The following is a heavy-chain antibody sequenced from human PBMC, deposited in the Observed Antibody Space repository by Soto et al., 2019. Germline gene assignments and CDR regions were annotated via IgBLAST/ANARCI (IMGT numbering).Heavy chain of an antibody. J-gene: IGHJ6*02. V-gene: IGHV4-59*01. CDR3: ARGRGGGSGSYDDYYGMDV. CDR1: GGSISSYY. CDR2: IYYSGST. D-gene: IGHD3-10*01. Sequence: SETLSLTCTVSGGSISSYYWSWIRQPPGKGLEWIGYIYYSGSTNYNPSLKSRVTISVDTSKNQFSLKLSSVTAADTAVYYCARGRGGGSGSYDDYYGMDVWGQGTTVTVS.